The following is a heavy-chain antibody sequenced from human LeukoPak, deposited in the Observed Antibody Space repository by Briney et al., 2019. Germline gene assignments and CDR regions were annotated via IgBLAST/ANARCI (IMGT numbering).Heavy chain of an antibody. J-gene: IGHJ4*02. CDR3: ARRDIVKGGFDY. CDR2: IYHSGST. D-gene: IGHD3-16*02. Sequence: SETLSLTCPVSGDSVNTRRYYWGWIRQPPGKGLEWIGSIYHSGSTYYEPSLRSRVTISIDTSRNQFSLNLTSVTAADTAVYFCARRDIVKGGFDYWGRGTLVTVSS. V-gene: IGHV4-39*01. CDR1: GDSVNTRRYY.